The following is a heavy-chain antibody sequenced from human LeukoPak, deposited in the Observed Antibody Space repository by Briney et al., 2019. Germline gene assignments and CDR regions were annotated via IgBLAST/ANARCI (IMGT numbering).Heavy chain of an antibody. Sequence: SETLSLTCTVSGDSISSYYWSWIRQPPGKGLEWIGYIYTSGGTNYNPSLKSRVTMSVDTSKNQFSLKLSSVSAADTAVYYCARDVVAAAGTWDYWGQGTLVTVSS. D-gene: IGHD6-13*01. CDR2: IYTSGGT. V-gene: IGHV4-4*08. CDR3: ARDVVAAAGTWDY. CDR1: GDSISSYY. J-gene: IGHJ4*02.